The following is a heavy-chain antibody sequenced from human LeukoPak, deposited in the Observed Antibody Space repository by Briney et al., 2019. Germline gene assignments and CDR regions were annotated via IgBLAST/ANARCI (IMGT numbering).Heavy chain of an antibody. CDR2: IKQDGSDK. CDR3: ARDYYASGSHDY. J-gene: IGHJ4*02. D-gene: IGHD3-10*01. CDR1: GFTFGSYW. Sequence: GGSLRLSCAASGFTFGSYWMSWVRQAPGKGPEWVANIKQDGSDKSYVDSVKGRFTISRDNAKSSLYLQMGSLRAEDTAVYYCARDYYASGSHDYWGQGTLVTVSS. V-gene: IGHV3-7*01.